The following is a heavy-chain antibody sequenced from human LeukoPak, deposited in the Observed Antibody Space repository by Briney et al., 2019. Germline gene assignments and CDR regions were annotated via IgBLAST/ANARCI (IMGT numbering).Heavy chain of an antibody. J-gene: IGHJ4*02. V-gene: IGHV4-4*02. D-gene: IGHD5-12*01. CDR3: AGGTRKVRGYSGYDYDY. Sequence: SETLSLTCAVSGGSISSSNWWSRVRHPPRKGLEWIGEIYHSGSTNYNPSLKSRVTISVDKSKNQFSLKLSSVTAADTGVYYCAGGTRKVRGYSGYDYDYWGQGTLVTVSS. CDR1: GGSISSSNW. CDR2: IYHSGST.